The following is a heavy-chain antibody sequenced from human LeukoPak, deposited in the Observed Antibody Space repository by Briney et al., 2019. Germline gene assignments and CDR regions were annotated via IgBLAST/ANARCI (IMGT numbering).Heavy chain of an antibody. Sequence: ASVNVSCTASGYTFTNYHINWVRQAPGQGLEWMGWINPNSDDRDYAQKFQGRVTITRDTSISTAYMELRSLRSEDTAVYFCARTTSLTASGYDYWGQGTLVTVSS. D-gene: IGHD4-17*01. J-gene: IGHJ4*02. V-gene: IGHV1-8*03. CDR2: INPNSDDR. CDR3: ARTTSLTASGYDY. CDR1: GYTFTNYH.